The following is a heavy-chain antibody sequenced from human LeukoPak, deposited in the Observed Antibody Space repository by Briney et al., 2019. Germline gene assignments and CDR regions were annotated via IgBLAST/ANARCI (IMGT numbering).Heavy chain of an antibody. D-gene: IGHD5-24*01. V-gene: IGHV1-2*02. CDR2: INPNSGGT. CDR3: AREFGRGILKRWLQLQYPDY. Sequence: ASVKVSCKASGYTFTGYYMHWVRQAPGQGLEWMGWINPNSGGTNYAQKFQGRVTMTRDTSISTAYVELSRLRSDDTAVYYCAREFGRGILKRWLQLQYPDYWGQGTLVTVSS. CDR1: GYTFTGYY. J-gene: IGHJ4*02.